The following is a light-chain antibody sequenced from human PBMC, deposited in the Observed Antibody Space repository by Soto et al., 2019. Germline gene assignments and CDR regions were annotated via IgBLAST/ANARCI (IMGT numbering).Light chain of an antibody. J-gene: IGLJ2*01. CDR1: SSDVGGYDF. V-gene: IGLV2-8*01. Sequence: QSALTQPPSASGSPGQSVTMSCTGTSSDVGGYDFVSWYQQHPGKAPKLLIYEVTKRPSGVPDRISGSKSGNMASLTVSGLQAEDEADYYCSSYAGSNNVLFGGGTKLTVL. CDR3: SSYAGSNNVL. CDR2: EVT.